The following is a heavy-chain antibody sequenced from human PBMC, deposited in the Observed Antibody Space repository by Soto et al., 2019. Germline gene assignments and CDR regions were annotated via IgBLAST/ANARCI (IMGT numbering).Heavy chain of an antibody. CDR1: GFTFSSYS. J-gene: IGHJ5*02. CDR2: ISSSSSYI. CDR3: ARDRALSSDPPGWFDP. V-gene: IGHV3-21*01. Sequence: GGSLRLSCAASGFTFSSYSMNWVRQAPGKGLEWVSSISSSSSYIYYADSVKGRFTISRDNAKNSLYLQMNSLRAEDTAVYYCARDRALSSDPPGWFDPWGQGTLVTVSS. D-gene: IGHD7-27*01.